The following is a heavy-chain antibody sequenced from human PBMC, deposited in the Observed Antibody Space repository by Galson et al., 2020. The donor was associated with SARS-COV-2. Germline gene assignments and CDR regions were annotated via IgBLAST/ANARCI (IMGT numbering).Heavy chain of an antibody. J-gene: IGHJ5*02. CDR2: IYYTGRT. Sequence: SETLSLTCPVSGGSFTSSSYYWGWIRQPPGKGLEWIGTIYYTGRTHYNPSLKSRVIISVDTSKNQFFLRLSSVTAADTAVYYCARGKDCSGGSCYRGWFDPWGQGTLVTVSS. CDR1: GGSFTSSSYY. D-gene: IGHD2-15*01. V-gene: IGHV4-39*07. CDR3: ARGKDCSGGSCYRGWFDP.